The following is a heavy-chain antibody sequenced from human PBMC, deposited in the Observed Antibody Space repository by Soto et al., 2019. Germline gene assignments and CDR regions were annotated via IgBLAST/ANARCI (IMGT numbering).Heavy chain of an antibody. CDR1: GFTFSSYA. CDR2: ISYDGSNK. CDR3: ARAFDL. J-gene: IGHJ2*01. V-gene: IGHV3-30-3*01. Sequence: QVQLVESGGGVVQPGRSLRLSCAASGFTFSSYAMHWVRQAPGKGLEWVAVISYDGSNKYYADSVKGRFTISRDNSKNTLYLQMNSLIAEVTAVCYCARAFDLWGRGTLVTVSS.